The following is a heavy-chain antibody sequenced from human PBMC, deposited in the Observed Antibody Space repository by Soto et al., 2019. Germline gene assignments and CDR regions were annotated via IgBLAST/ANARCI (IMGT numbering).Heavy chain of an antibody. CDR1: AGSFSGYY. CDR2: VNHSGST. CDR3: VRVGNSGWYPY. D-gene: IGHD6-19*01. J-gene: IGHJ4*02. Sequence: PSETLSLTCAVYAGSFSGYYWSWIRQPPGKGLEWIGEVNHSGSTNYNPSLKSRVSISVDKSKNQFSLNLSSVTAADTAVYYCVRVGNSGWYPYWGQGILVTVSS. V-gene: IGHV4-34*01.